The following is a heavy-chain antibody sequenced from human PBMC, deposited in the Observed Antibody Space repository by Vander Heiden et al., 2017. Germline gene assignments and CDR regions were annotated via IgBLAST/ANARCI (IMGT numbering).Heavy chain of an antibody. CDR1: GFTISSYA. V-gene: IGHV3-23*01. J-gene: IGHJ6*02. D-gene: IGHD2-2*01. Sequence: VQLLESGGGLVQPGGSLRLSCAASGFTISSYAMSWVSQAPGKGLEWVSAISGSGGSTYYADSVKGRFTISRDNSKNTLYLQMNSLRAEDTAVYYCAKEEGVVPDYYGMDVWGQGTTVTVSS. CDR3: AKEEGVVPDYYGMDV. CDR2: ISGSGGST.